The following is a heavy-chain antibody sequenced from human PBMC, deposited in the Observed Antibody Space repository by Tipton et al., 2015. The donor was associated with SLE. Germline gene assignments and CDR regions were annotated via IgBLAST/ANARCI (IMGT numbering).Heavy chain of an antibody. J-gene: IGHJ4*02. V-gene: IGHV3-30*02. D-gene: IGHD1-26*01. CDR1: GFTFSSYG. CDR3: AKDHGYSGSYLFDY. Sequence: SLRLSCAASGFTFSSYGMHWVRQAPGKGLEWVAFIRYDGSNKYYADSVKGRFTISRDNSKNTLYLQMNSLRAEDTAVYYCAKDHGYSGSYLFDYWGQGTLVTVSS. CDR2: IRYDGSNK.